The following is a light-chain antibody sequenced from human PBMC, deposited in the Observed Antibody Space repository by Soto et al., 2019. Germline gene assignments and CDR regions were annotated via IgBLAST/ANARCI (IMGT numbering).Light chain of an antibody. CDR2: AAS. CDR3: QKYNSAPPLT. CDR1: QGISNY. J-gene: IGKJ4*01. V-gene: IGKV1-27*01. Sequence: DIQMTQSPSSLSASVGDRVTITCRASQGISNYLAWYQQKPGKVPKLLIYAASTLQSGVPSRFSGSGSGTDITLTISRLQPEDVATYYCQKYNSAPPLTFGGGTKVEI.